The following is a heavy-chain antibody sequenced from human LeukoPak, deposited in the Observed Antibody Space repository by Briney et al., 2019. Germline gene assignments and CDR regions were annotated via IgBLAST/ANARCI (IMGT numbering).Heavy chain of an antibody. CDR3: ARDRQQLVRGDYFDY. D-gene: IGHD6-13*01. V-gene: IGHV4-34*01. Sequence: SETLSLTCAVYGGSFSGYQWTWIRQPPGKGLEWIGEINHSGSTNYNPSLKSRVTISVDTSKNQFSPKLSSVTAADTAVYYCARDRQQLVRGDYFDYWGQGTLVTVSS. J-gene: IGHJ4*02. CDR1: GGSFSGYQ. CDR2: INHSGST.